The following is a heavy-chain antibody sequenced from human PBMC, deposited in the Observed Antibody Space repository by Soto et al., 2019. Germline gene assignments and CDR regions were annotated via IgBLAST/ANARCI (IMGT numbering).Heavy chain of an antibody. Sequence: SETLALTCAVYGGSFSGYYWSWIRQPPGKGLEWIGEINHSGSTNYNPSLKSRVTISVDTSKNQFSLKLSSVTAADTAVYYCARERRYGGNLRYFYYGMDVWGQGTTVTVSS. D-gene: IGHD2-21*02. V-gene: IGHV4-34*01. CDR1: GGSFSGYY. CDR2: INHSGST. CDR3: ARERRYGGNLRYFYYGMDV. J-gene: IGHJ6*02.